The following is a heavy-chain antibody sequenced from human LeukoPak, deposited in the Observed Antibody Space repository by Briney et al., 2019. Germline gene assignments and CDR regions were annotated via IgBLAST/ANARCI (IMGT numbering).Heavy chain of an antibody. CDR2: FNPNSGGT. J-gene: IGHJ5*02. CDR3: ARGVGSGWYNWFDP. CDR1: GYTFTGYY. V-gene: IGHV1-2*02. D-gene: IGHD6-19*01. Sequence: ASVKVSCKASGYTFTGYYMHWVRQAPGQGLEWMGWFNPNSGGTNYAQKFQGRVTMTRDTSISTAYMELSRLRSDNTAVYYCARGVGSGWYNWFDPWGQGTLVTVSS.